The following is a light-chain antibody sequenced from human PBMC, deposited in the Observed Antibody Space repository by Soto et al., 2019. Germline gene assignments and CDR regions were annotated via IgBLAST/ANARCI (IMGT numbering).Light chain of an antibody. CDR3: CSYAGSVV. CDR1: SSDVGSYNL. J-gene: IGLJ2*01. CDR2: EGS. V-gene: IGLV2-23*01. Sequence: QSALTQPASVSVSPGRSITISCTGTSSDVGSYNLVSWYQQHPGKAPKLMIYEGSKRPSGVSNRFPGFKSGNTASLTISGLQAEDEADYYCCSYAGSVVFGGGTQLTVL.